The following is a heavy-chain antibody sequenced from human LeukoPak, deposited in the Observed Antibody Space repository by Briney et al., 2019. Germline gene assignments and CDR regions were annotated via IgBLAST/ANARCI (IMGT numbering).Heavy chain of an antibody. V-gene: IGHV3-73*01. Sequence: PGGSLRLSCAASGFNFSGSAIHWVRQASGKGLEWVGRTRNKAHNYATAYGASVQGRFSISRDESKTTAYLLMNSLKTEDTAVYYCTTLNYVWGTYPPDYWGQGTLVTVSS. CDR3: TTLNYVWGTYPPDY. D-gene: IGHD3-16*02. CDR1: GFNFSGSA. J-gene: IGHJ4*02. CDR2: TRNKAHNYAT.